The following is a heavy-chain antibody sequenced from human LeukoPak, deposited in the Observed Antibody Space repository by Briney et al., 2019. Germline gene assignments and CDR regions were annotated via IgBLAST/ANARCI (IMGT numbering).Heavy chain of an antibody. V-gene: IGHV3-23*01. Sequence: GGSLRLSCAASGFTFSNFAMTWVRQAPGKGLEWVSTISASGGSTYYADSVKGRFTISRDNAKNSLYLQMNSLRAEDTAVYYCARVRRGVVVVPAARVAWFDPWGQGTLVTVSS. J-gene: IGHJ5*02. D-gene: IGHD2-2*01. CDR2: ISASGGST. CDR3: ARVRRGVVVVPAARVAWFDP. CDR1: GFTFSNFA.